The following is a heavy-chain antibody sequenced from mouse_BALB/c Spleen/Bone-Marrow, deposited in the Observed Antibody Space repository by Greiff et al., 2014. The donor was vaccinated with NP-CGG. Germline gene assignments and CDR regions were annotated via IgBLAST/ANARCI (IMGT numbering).Heavy chain of an antibody. CDR2: INPDSRTI. Sequence: DVMLVESGGGLVQPGGSLKLSCAASGFDISRYWMTWVRQAPGKGPEWIGEINPDSRTINYTPSLKDKFIISRDNAKNTLYLQMSKVRSEDTALYYCARNGYYGWIAYWGQGTLVTVSA. CDR1: GFDISRYW. D-gene: IGHD2-3*01. V-gene: IGHV4-1*02. CDR3: ARNGYYGWIAY. J-gene: IGHJ3*01.